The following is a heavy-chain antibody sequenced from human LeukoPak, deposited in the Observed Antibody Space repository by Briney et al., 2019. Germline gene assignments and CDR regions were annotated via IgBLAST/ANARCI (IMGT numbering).Heavy chain of an antibody. Sequence: ASVKVSCKASGYTFTGYYVHWVRQAPGQGLEWMGWINPNIGVTNSAQNFQGRVTMTRDTSISTAYMEVTSLRSDDTAVYYCARGPLGYCSGGSCFGEFDPWGQGTLVTVSS. D-gene: IGHD2-15*01. CDR3: ARGPLGYCSGGSCFGEFDP. J-gene: IGHJ5*02. V-gene: IGHV1-2*02. CDR1: GYTFTGYY. CDR2: INPNIGVT.